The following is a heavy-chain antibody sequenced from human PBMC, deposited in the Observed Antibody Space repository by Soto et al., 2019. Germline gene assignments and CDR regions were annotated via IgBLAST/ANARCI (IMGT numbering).Heavy chain of an antibody. CDR3: ASNYDFWSGLLGY. V-gene: IGHV3-21*01. D-gene: IGHD3-3*01. Sequence: GGSLRLSCAASGFTFSSYSMNWVRQAPGKGLEWVSSISSSSSYIYYADSVKGRFTISRDNAKNSLYLQMNSLRAEDTAVYYYASNYDFWSGLLGYWGQGTLVTVSS. CDR2: ISSSSSYI. J-gene: IGHJ4*02. CDR1: GFTFSSYS.